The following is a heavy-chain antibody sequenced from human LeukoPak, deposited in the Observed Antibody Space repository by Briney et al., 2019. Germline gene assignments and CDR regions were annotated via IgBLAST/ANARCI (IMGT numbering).Heavy chain of an antibody. Sequence: SETLSLTCTVSGGSISTSSYYWGWIRQPPREGLEWIGIIYYSGSTYYNPSLKSRVTIYVDTSKNQFSLKLSSVTAADTAVYYCARQTTESSGKWDAFDIWGQGTMVTVSS. V-gene: IGHV4-39*01. CDR1: GGSISTSSYY. CDR2: IYYSGST. CDR3: ARQTTESSGKWDAFDI. D-gene: IGHD3-22*01. J-gene: IGHJ3*02.